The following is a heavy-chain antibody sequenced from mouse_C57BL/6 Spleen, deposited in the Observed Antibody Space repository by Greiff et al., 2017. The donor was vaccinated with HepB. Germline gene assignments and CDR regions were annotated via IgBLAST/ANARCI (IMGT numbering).Heavy chain of an antibody. J-gene: IGHJ3*01. CDR2: IYPSDSET. D-gene: IGHD3-2*02. CDR1: GYTFTSYW. V-gene: IGHV1-61*01. Sequence: VQLQQPGAELVRTGSSVKLSCKASGYTFTSYWMDWVKQRPGQGLEWIGNIYPSDSETHYNQKFKDKATLTVDKSSSTAYMQLSSLTSEDSAVYYCARDSSGSFAYWGQGTLVTVSA. CDR3: ARDSSGSFAY.